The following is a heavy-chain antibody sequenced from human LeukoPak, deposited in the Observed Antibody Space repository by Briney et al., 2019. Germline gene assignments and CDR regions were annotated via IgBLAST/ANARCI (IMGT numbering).Heavy chain of an antibody. J-gene: IGHJ6*02. CDR3: ANLMGTAYFYVMDV. Sequence: EASVRVSCKASGYTFTDYYINWVRQAPGQGLEWMGWINPNSGGTNYAQNFQGRVAMTRDTSISTAYMELSRLRSDDTAIYYCANLMGTAYFYVMDVWGQGTTVTVS. CDR1: GYTFTDYY. CDR2: INPNSGGT. V-gene: IGHV1-2*02. D-gene: IGHD1/OR15-1a*01.